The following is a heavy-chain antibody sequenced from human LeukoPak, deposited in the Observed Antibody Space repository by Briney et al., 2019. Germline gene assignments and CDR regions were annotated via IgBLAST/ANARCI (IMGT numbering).Heavy chain of an antibody. CDR1: GFTFDDYG. J-gene: IGHJ6*03. D-gene: IGHD6-13*01. Sequence: GGSLRLSCAASGFTFDDYGMSWVRQAPGKGLEWVGYIRSKAYGGTTEYAASVKGRFTISRDDSKSIAYLQMNSLKTEDTAVYYCTRDAYSSSWYLVSSYYYYYMDVWGKGTTVTISS. CDR3: TRDAYSSSWYLVSSYYYYYMDV. CDR2: IRSKAYGGTT. V-gene: IGHV3-49*04.